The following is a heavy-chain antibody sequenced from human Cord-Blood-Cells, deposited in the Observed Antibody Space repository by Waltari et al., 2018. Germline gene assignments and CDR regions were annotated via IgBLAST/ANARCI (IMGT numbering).Heavy chain of an antibody. Sequence: EVQLVQSGAEVKTPGESLKISCKVYGYRFTSSWIGLVPQMPGKGLEWMWIIYPGVSDTRYSPSYQGQVTISAEKSISTAYLQWSSLKASDTAMYYCARHEQAAAGFDYWGQGTLVTVSS. J-gene: IGHJ4*02. V-gene: IGHV5-51*01. CDR2: IYPGVSDT. D-gene: IGHD6-13*01. CDR3: ARHEQAAAGFDY. CDR1: GYRFTSSW.